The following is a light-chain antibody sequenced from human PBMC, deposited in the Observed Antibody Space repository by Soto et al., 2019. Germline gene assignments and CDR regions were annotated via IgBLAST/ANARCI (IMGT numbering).Light chain of an antibody. CDR1: SSKIGAGYD. V-gene: IGLV1-40*01. J-gene: IGLJ1*01. Sequence: QSALTQPPSVSGAPGQRVAISCTGSSSKIGAGYDVHWYQQLPGTAPKLLIYGNSNRPSGVPDLFSGSKSGTSASLAITGFQAEDEADYYCQSYDSSLSGSKVFGTETKVTVL. CDR3: QSYDSSLSGSKV. CDR2: GNS.